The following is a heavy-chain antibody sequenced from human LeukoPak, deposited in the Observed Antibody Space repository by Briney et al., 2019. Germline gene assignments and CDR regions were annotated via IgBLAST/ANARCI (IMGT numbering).Heavy chain of an antibody. J-gene: IGHJ5*02. CDR3: ARLVEDSGDYVVRWFDP. V-gene: IGHV4-61*08. Sequence: SETLSLTCTVSGGSISSGGYYWSWVRQPPGMGLEWIGYMHYNGNSNYNPSLKSPVTISVDTSKNQFSLKLSSVTAADTAVYYCARLVEDSGDYVVRWFDPWGQGTLVTVSS. CDR2: MHYNGNS. D-gene: IGHD4-17*01. CDR1: GGSISSGGYY.